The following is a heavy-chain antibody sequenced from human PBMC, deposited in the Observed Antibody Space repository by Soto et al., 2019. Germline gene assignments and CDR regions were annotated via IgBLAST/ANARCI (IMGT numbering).Heavy chain of an antibody. CDR2: ISYDGSTK. D-gene: IGHD6-6*01. V-gene: IGHV3-30*04. J-gene: IGHJ6*01. CDR3: AESRSASSLGMDV. CDR1: GISFTNYP. Sequence: QVQLVESGGGVVQPGRSLRLSCTASGISFTNYPVHWVRQPPGKGLEWVTFISYDGSTKYYADSVKGRFTVSRDNSRNTLYLQMNSLRHEDSAVYYCAESRSASSLGMDVW.